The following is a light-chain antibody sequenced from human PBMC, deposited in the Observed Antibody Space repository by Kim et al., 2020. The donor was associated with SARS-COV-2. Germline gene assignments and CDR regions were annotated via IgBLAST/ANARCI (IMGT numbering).Light chain of an antibody. Sequence: VAPGERATLACRARQSVSSNLAWYQQNPGQAPRLLIYDASTRATGNPARVSGSGSRTEFTLTISSLQSEDFAVYYCQQYNNWPPYTFGQGTELEI. CDR1: QSVSSN. V-gene: IGKV3-15*01. CDR2: DAS. J-gene: IGKJ2*01. CDR3: QQYNNWPPYT.